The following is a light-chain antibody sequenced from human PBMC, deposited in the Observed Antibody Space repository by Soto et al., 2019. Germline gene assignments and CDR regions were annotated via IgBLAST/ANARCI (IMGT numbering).Light chain of an antibody. CDR3: QVWDRISVV. CDR2: DDS. V-gene: IGLV3-21*02. Sequence: SYELTQPPSVSVAPGQTARIACGGNNIGTKSVHWYRQKPGQAPVLVVYDDSDRPSGIPERFSGSNSGNTATLTISRVEAGDEADYYCQVWDRISVVFGGGTKLTVL. J-gene: IGLJ2*01. CDR1: NIGTKS.